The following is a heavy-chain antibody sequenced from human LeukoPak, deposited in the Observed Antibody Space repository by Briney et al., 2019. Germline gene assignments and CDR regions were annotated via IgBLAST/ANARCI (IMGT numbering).Heavy chain of an antibody. CDR3: ARGAYDYVWGSYE. CDR1: GYTFTGYY. CDR2: INPNSGGT. V-gene: IGHV1-2*02. Sequence: GASVKVSCKASGYTFTGYYMHWVRQAPGQGLEWMGWINPNSGGTNYAQKFQGRVTMTRDTSISTAYMELSRLRSDDTAVYYCARGAYDYVWGSYEWGQGTLVTVSS. D-gene: IGHD3-16*01. J-gene: IGHJ4*02.